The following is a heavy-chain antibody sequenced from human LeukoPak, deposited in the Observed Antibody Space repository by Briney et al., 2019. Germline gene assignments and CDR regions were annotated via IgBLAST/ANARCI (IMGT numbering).Heavy chain of an antibody. CDR2: IKQDGSEK. D-gene: IGHD2-2*01. Sequence: PGGSLRLSCAASGSTFSSYWMSWVRQAPGKGLEWVANIKQDGSEKYYVDSVKGRFTISRDNAKNSLYLQMNSLRAEDTAVYYCARDWGVPAALDAFDIWGQGTMVTVSS. CDR3: ARDWGVPAALDAFDI. V-gene: IGHV3-7*01. J-gene: IGHJ3*02. CDR1: GSTFSSYW.